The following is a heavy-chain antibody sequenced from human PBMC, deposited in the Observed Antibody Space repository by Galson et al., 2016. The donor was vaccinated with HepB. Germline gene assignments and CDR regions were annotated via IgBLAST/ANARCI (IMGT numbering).Heavy chain of an antibody. Sequence: SETLSLTCTVSGGSVSSTTYYWGWIRQPPGKGLEWIGNTFYSGRTYYNPSLKSRLTISVDPSKNQFSLRLRSVTAADTAVYYCARQRRFGTWDEIDCWGQGTLVTVSS. D-gene: IGHD3-10*01. CDR1: GGSVSSTTYY. CDR2: TFYSGRT. J-gene: IGHJ4*02. CDR3: ARQRRFGTWDEIDC. V-gene: IGHV4-39*01.